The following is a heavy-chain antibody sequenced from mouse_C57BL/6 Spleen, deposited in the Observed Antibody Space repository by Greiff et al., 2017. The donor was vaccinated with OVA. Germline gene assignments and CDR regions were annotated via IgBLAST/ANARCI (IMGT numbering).Heavy chain of an antibody. D-gene: IGHD2-4*01. CDR3: ARDDYDGFAY. CDR2: IDPSDSET. J-gene: IGHJ3*01. CDR1: GYTFTSYW. Sequence: VQLQQPGAELVRPGSSVKLSCKASGYTFTSYWMHWVKQRPIQGLEWIGNIDPSDSETHYTQKFKDKATLTVDKSSSTAYMQLSSLTSEDSAVYYCARDDYDGFAYWGQGTLVTVSA. V-gene: IGHV1-52*01.